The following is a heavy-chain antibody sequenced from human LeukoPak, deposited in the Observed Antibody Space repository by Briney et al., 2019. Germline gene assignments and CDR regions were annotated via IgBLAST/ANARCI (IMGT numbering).Heavy chain of an antibody. V-gene: IGHV1-69*05. CDR3: AREDTAMVPTYYFGY. J-gene: IGHJ4*02. CDR1: GGTFSSYA. Sequence: ASVKVSCKASGGTFSSYAISWVRQAPGQGLEWMGRIIPIFGTANYAQKFQGRVTITTDESTSTAYMELSSLRSEDTAVYYCAREDTAMVPTYYFGYWGQGTLVTVSS. CDR2: IIPIFGTA. D-gene: IGHD5-18*01.